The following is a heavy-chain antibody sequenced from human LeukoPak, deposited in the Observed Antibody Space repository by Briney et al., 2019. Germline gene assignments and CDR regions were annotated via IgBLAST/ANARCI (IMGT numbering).Heavy chain of an antibody. CDR3: ARDTYYYGSGSYYSGY. J-gene: IGHJ4*02. D-gene: IGHD3-10*01. Sequence: PGGSLRLSCAASGFTFSSYIMNLVRQAPGKGLEWVSSISRSSSYIHYAYSVKDRFTISRDNAKNSLYLQMNSLRAEDTAVYYCARDTYYYGSGSYYSGYWGQGTLVSVSS. CDR2: ISRSSSYI. CDR1: GFTFSSYI. V-gene: IGHV3-21*01.